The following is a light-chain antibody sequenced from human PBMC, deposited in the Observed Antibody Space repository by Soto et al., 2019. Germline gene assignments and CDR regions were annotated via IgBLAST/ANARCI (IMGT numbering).Light chain of an antibody. CDR3: HHYGYGADT. V-gene: IGKV3-20*01. J-gene: IGKJ2*01. CDR1: ESVRNNS. CDR2: GAS. Sequence: LILTQSPGTLSLSPGERATLSCRASESVRNNSLAWYQQHPGQAPRLLIFGASSRATGIPDRFTGTGSGXXXXXXXXXXXXXDSAVXFCHHYGYGADTFGQGTKLEIK.